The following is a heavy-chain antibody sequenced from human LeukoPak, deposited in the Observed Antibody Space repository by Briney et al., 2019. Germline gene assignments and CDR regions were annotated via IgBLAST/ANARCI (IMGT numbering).Heavy chain of an antibody. CDR1: GYSISSGYY. J-gene: IGHJ5*02. CDR3: ARDRNVLLWFGEVNWFDP. D-gene: IGHD3-10*01. CDR2: IYHSGST. Sequence: PSETLSLTCTVSGYSISSGYYWGWIRQPPGKGLEWIGSIYHSGSTYYNPSLKSRVTISVDTSKNQFSPKLSSVTAADTAVYYCARDRNVLLWFGEVNWFDPWGQGTLVTVSS. V-gene: IGHV4-38-2*02.